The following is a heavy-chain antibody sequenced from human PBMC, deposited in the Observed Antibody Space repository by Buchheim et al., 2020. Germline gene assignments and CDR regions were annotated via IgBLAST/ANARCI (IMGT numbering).Heavy chain of an antibody. Sequence: QVQLQESGPGLVKPSQTLSLTCTVSGGSISSGSYYWSWIRQPAGKGLEWIGRIYTSGSTNYNPSLKSRVTISVDTSKKQFSLKLSSVTAADTAVYYCAREFPLIVGATTRQYYFDYWGQGTL. V-gene: IGHV4-61*02. J-gene: IGHJ4*02. D-gene: IGHD1-26*01. CDR1: GGSISSGSYY. CDR2: IYTSGST. CDR3: AREFPLIVGATTRQYYFDY.